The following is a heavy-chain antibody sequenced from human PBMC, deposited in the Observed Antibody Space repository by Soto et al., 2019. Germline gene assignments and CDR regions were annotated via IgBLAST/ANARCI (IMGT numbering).Heavy chain of an antibody. CDR3: ARVGTSNGDYVLFDY. CDR1: GYTFTGYY. CDR2: INPNSGDT. D-gene: IGHD4-17*01. J-gene: IGHJ4*02. Sequence: ASVKVSCKASGYTFTGYYMHWVRQAPGQGLEWMGWINPNSGDTTYADSVKGRFTISRDNAKNTLYLQMNSLRAEDTAVYFCARVGTSNGDYVLFDYWGQGTLVTVSS. V-gene: IGHV1-2*02.